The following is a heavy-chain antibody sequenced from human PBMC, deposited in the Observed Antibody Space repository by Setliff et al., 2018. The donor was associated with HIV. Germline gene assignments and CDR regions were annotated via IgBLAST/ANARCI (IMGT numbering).Heavy chain of an antibody. D-gene: IGHD2-2*01. V-gene: IGHV4-31*03. Sequence: SETLSLTCTVSGVSISTNNYYWAWIRQHPERGLEWIGHIHSGGSTFSNPSLKSRLIISLDTSENQFSLKLDSVTAADTAIYYCAQVLEYCDSSTCYGGVDYWGQGTLVTVSS. CDR2: IHSGGST. CDR3: AQVLEYCDSSTCYGGVDY. J-gene: IGHJ4*02. CDR1: GVSISTNNYY.